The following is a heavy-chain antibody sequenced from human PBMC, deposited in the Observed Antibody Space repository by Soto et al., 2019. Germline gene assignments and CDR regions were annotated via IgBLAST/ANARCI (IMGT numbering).Heavy chain of an antibody. CDR2: IYYSGMT. J-gene: IGHJ4*02. CDR1: GGSISSYY. V-gene: IGHV4-59*08. D-gene: IGHD3-10*01. Sequence: QVQLQESGPGLVKPSETLSLTCTVYGGSISSYYWSWIRQPPGKGLEWIGYIYYSGMTNYNPSLKSRVTISVDTSKNQFSLKLNSMTAADTAVYYCARHNYGSGSTYFDYWGQGTLVTVSS. CDR3: ARHNYGSGSTYFDY.